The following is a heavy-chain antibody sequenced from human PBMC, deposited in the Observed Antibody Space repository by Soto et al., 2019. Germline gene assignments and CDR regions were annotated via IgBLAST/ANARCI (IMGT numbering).Heavy chain of an antibody. CDR3: AKILSTVTTYYYGMDA. V-gene: IGHV3-23*01. CDR2: ISGSGDKT. D-gene: IGHD4-17*01. J-gene: IGHJ6*02. Sequence: GVQRLCCAAAGGRFSTYAMGWVRQAPGKRLEAVSSISGSGDKTYYKDSVKGRFTISRDNSKNTVDLQMNSLRPEDTAVYYCAKILSTVTTYYYGMDAWGQGTTVTVSS. CDR1: GGRFSTYA.